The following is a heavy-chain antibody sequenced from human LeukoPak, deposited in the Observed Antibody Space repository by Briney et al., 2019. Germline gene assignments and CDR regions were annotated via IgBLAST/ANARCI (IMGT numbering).Heavy chain of an antibody. CDR1: GYSISSGYY. V-gene: IGHV4-38-2*01. J-gene: IGHJ4*02. D-gene: IGHD1-26*01. Sequence: PSETLSLTCAVSGYSISSGYYWGWIRQPPGKRLEWIGSIYHSGSTYYNPSLKSRVSISVDTSKNQFSLKLSSVTAADTAVYCCARGCGIVGATVHPSDYWGQGTLVTVSS. CDR2: IYHSGST. CDR3: ARGCGIVGATVHPSDY.